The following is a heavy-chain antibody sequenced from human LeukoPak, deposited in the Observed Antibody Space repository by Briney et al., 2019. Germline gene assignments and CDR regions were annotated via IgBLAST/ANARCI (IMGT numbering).Heavy chain of an antibody. CDR3: ARGQGTSGYSSGWHPGY. V-gene: IGHV3-30*03. CDR1: GFTFSSYG. J-gene: IGHJ4*02. D-gene: IGHD6-19*01. CDR2: ISYDGSNK. Sequence: PGGSLRLSCAASGFTFSSYGMHWVRQAPGKGLEWVAVISYDGSNKYYADSVKGRFTISRDNSKNTLYLQMGTLRAEDMAVYYCARGQGTSGYSSGWHPGYWGQGTLVTVSS.